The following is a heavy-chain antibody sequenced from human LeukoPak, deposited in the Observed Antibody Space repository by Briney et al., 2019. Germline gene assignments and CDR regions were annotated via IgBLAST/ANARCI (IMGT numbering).Heavy chain of an antibody. V-gene: IGHV3-23*01. J-gene: IGHJ4*02. Sequence: GGSLRLSCAASGFTFSSYAMSWVRQAPGKGLEWVSAISGSGGSTYYADSVKGRFTISRDNSKNALYLQMNSLRAEDTAVYYCAKVDARSSSWFLDYWGQGTLVTVSS. CDR1: GFTFSSYA. D-gene: IGHD6-6*01. CDR2: ISGSGGST. CDR3: AKVDARSSSWFLDY.